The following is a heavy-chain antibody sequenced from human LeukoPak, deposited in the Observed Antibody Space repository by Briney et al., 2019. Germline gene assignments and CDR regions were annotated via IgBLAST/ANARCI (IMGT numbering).Heavy chain of an antibody. V-gene: IGHV3-9*01. D-gene: IGHD6-19*01. CDR2: ISWNSGSI. CDR3: AKAPQAAVADDDAFDI. J-gene: IGHJ3*02. Sequence: GGSLRLSCAASGFTFDDYAMHWVRQAPGKGLEWVSGISWNSGSIGYADSVKGRFTISRDNAKNSLYLQMNSLRAEDTAWYYCAKAPQAAVADDDAFDIWGQGTMVTVSS. CDR1: GFTFDDYA.